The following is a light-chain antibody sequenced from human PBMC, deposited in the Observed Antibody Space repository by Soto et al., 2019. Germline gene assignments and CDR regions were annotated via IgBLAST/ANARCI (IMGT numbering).Light chain of an antibody. Sequence: QSALTQPASVSGSPGQSITISCTGSSSDVGGYNYVSWYQQHPDKAPKLMIYEVSNRPSGVSNRFSGSKSGNTASLTISGLQADDEAYYYCSSYTTTKTLVFGGGTKVTVL. J-gene: IGLJ2*01. CDR2: EVS. CDR3: SSYTTTKTLV. CDR1: SSDVGGYNY. V-gene: IGLV2-14*01.